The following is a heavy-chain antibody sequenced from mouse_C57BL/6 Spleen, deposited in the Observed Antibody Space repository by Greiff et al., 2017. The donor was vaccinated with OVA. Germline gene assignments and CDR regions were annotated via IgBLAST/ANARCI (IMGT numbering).Heavy chain of an antibody. J-gene: IGHJ2*01. Sequence: VKLVESGAELVKPGASVKISCKASGYAFSSYWMNWVKQRPGKGLEWIGQIYPGDGDTNYNGKFKGKATLTADKSSSTAYMQLSSLTSEDSAVYFCARGDYYGFDYWGQGTTLTVSS. D-gene: IGHD1-1*01. CDR3: ARGDYYGFDY. CDR1: GYAFSSYW. CDR2: IYPGDGDT. V-gene: IGHV1-80*01.